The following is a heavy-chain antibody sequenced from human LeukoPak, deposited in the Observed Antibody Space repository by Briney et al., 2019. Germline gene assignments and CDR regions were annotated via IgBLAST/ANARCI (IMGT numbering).Heavy chain of an antibody. CDR2: INHSGST. CDR3: ARAVRWYPDY. J-gene: IGHJ4*02. Sequence: SETLSLTCVVYGGSFSGYYWSWIRQPPGMGLEWIGEINHSGSTNYNPSLKSRVTMSVDTSKNQFSLKLSSVTAADTAVYYCARAVRWYPDYWGQGTLVTVSS. D-gene: IGHD4-23*01. CDR1: GGSFSGYY. V-gene: IGHV4-34*01.